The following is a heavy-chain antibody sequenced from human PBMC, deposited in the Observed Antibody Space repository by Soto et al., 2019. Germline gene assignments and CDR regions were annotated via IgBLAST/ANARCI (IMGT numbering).Heavy chain of an antibody. D-gene: IGHD2-15*01. V-gene: IGHV5-51*01. J-gene: IGHJ6*02. CDR3: ARHGGGRYCSGGSCYFPYYYGMDV. CDR2: IYPGDSDT. CDR1: GYSFTSYW. Sequence: GESLKISCKGSGYSFTSYWIGWVRQMPGKGLEWMGIIYPGDSDTRYSPSFQGQVTISADKSTSTAYLQWSSLKASDTAMYYCARHGGGRYCSGGSCYFPYYYGMDVWVPETLLVTVSS.